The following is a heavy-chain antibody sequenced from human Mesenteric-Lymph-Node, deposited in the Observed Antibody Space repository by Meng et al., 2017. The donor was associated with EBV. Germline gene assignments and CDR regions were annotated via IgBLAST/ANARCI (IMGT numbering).Heavy chain of an antibody. CDR1: GGSISSGAYY. V-gene: IGHV4-30-4*01. CDR2: IYYSGST. J-gene: IGHJ4*02. Sequence: VQLKESGPRLVKPSQTLSLTCAVSGGSISSGAYYWTWIRQPPGKGLESIGYIYYSGSTYYNPSLQSRVTMSVDTSKNQFSLKLSSVTAADTAVYYCARGYSYDSFGLDYWGQGALVTVSS. CDR3: ARGYSYDSFGLDY. D-gene: IGHD5-18*01.